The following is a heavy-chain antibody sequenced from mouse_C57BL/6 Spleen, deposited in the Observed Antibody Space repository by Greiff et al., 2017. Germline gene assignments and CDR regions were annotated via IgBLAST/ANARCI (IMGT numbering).Heavy chain of an antibody. V-gene: IGHV1-80*01. D-gene: IGHD2-2*01. J-gene: IGHJ2*01. CDR3: ARLVDYLDY. CDR1: GYAFRSYW. Sequence: LVESGAELVKPGASVKISCKASGYAFRSYWMNWVKQRPGKGLEWIGQIYPGDGDTNYNGKFKGKATLTADKSSSPAYMQLSSLTSEDSAVYFCARLVDYLDYWGQGTTRTVSS. CDR2: IYPGDGDT.